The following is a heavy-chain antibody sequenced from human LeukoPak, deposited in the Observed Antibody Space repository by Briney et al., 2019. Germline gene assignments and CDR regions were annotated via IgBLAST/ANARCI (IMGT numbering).Heavy chain of an antibody. Sequence: SETLSLTCTVSGDSISSSYWSWIRQPPGKGLEWIGYIYYSGDTKYNPSLKSRVTISIDTSKNQFSLKLSSVTAADSAVYYCARHGGHQLAHDAFDIWGQGTMVTVSS. J-gene: IGHJ3*02. CDR1: GDSISSSY. CDR2: IYYSGDT. D-gene: IGHD6-13*01. CDR3: ARHGGHQLAHDAFDI. V-gene: IGHV4-59*08.